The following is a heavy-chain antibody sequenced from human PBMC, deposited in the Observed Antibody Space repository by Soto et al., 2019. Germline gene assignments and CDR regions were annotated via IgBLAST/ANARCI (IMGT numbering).Heavy chain of an antibody. CDR1: GFSLSTSGMC. CDR3: ARIPTSWPRTRLPYGMDV. V-gene: IGHV2-70*01. J-gene: IGHJ6*02. D-gene: IGHD2-2*01. Sequence: SGPTLVKPTQTLTLTCTFSGFSLSTSGMCVSWIRQPPGKALEWLALIDWDDDKYYSTSLKTRLTISKDTSKNQVVLTMTNMDPVDTATYYCARIPTSWPRTRLPYGMDVWGQGTTVTVSS. CDR2: IDWDDDK.